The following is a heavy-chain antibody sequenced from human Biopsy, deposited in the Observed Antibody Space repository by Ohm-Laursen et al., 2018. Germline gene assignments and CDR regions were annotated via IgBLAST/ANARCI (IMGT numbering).Heavy chain of an antibody. Sequence: PPGTLSLTWTVSGVSITAYYWSWIRQPPGKGLECIGNIHHSGSTNYNPSLKSRLTISVDTSKNQFSLKLSSVTAADTAVYYCARMDCSGGSCHYYSYGMDVWGQGTTVTVSS. J-gene: IGHJ6*02. CDR2: IHHSGST. D-gene: IGHD2-15*01. CDR3: ARMDCSGGSCHYYSYGMDV. CDR1: GVSITAYY. V-gene: IGHV4-4*09.